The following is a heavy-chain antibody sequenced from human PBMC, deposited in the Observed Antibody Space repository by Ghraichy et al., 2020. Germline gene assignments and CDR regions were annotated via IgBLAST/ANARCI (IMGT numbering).Heavy chain of an antibody. CDR3: AKELAYCGGECYSAYFDY. J-gene: IGHJ4*02. CDR1: GFTFRSYA. CDR2: ISGSGGST. D-gene: IGHD2-21*01. Sequence: GGSLRRSCAASGFTFRSYAMSWVRQAPGKGLEWVSAISGSGGSTYYADSVKGRFTISRDNSKNTLYLQVNSLRAEDTAVYYCAKELAYCGGECYSAYFDYWGQGTLVTVSS. V-gene: IGHV3-23*01.